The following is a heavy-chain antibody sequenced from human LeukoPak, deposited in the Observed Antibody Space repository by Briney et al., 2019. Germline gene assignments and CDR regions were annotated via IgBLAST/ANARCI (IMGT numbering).Heavy chain of an antibody. J-gene: IGHJ4*02. Sequence: GGSLRLSCAASGFTVSSNYMSWVRQAPGKGLEWVSVIYSGGSTYYADSVKGRFTISRDNSKNTLCLQMNSLRAEDTAVYYCAREYTGYFDYWGQGTLVTVSS. CDR1: GFTVSSNY. D-gene: IGHD6-6*01. CDR3: AREYTGYFDY. V-gene: IGHV3-66*02. CDR2: IYSGGST.